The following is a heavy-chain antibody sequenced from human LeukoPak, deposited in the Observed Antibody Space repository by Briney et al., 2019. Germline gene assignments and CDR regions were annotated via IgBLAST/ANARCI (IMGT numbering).Heavy chain of an antibody. J-gene: IGHJ5*02. Sequence: SETLSLTCAVYGGSFSGYYWSWIRQPPGKGREWIGEINHSGSTNYNPSLKSRVTISVDTSKNQFSLKLSSVTAADTAVYYCARDSVAAVNWFDPWGQGTLVTVSS. CDR1: GGSFSGYY. D-gene: IGHD6-13*01. CDR3: ARDSVAAVNWFDP. V-gene: IGHV4-34*01. CDR2: INHSGST.